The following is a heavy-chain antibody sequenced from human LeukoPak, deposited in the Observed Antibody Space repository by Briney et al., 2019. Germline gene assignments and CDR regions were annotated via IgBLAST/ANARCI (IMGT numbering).Heavy chain of an antibody. CDR3: ASAITEGSRYYYYYYMDV. D-gene: IGHD1-14*01. CDR2: IYYSGST. V-gene: IGHV4-39*07. CDR1: VGPISSSSYY. J-gene: IGHJ6*03. Sequence: SETLSLTCTVSVGPISSSSYYWGRIRQPPGKGLEWLGHIYYSGSTYYNPYLQSRDTLTVDTSKNQFSLKLSAVTAADTAVYYCASAITEGSRYYYYYYMDVWGKGTTVTVSS.